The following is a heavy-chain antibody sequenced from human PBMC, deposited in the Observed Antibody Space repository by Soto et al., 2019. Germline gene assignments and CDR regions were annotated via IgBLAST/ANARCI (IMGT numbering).Heavy chain of an antibody. CDR3: ATGLRLYYYDSSGYPTY. Sequence: ASVKVSCKVSGYTLTELAMHWVLQAPGKGLEWMGGFDPEDGETIYAQKFQGRVTMTEDTSTDTAYMELSSLRSEDTAVYYCATGLRLYYYDSSGYPTYWGQGTLVTVSS. CDR2: FDPEDGET. D-gene: IGHD3-22*01. V-gene: IGHV1-24*01. J-gene: IGHJ4*02. CDR1: GYTLTELA.